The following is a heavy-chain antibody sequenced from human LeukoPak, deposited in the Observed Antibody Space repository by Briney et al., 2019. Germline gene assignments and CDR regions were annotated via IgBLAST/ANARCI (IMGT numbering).Heavy chain of an antibody. Sequence: ASVKVSFKASGYTFTSYGITWLRRAPGQGLEWMGWISAYNGNTNYAQKVQGRVTMTTDTSTSTAYMELRSLRSDDTAVYYCARGGYDYLWGSSPDAFDIWGQGTMVTVSS. CDR2: ISAYNGNT. V-gene: IGHV1-18*01. CDR3: ARGGYDYLWGSSPDAFDI. J-gene: IGHJ3*02. CDR1: GYTFTSYG. D-gene: IGHD3-16*01.